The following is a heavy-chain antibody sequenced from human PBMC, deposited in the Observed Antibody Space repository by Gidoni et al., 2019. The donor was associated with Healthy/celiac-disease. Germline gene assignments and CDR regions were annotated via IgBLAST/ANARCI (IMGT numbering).Heavy chain of an antibody. V-gene: IGHV3-53*01. CDR1: GFTVSSNY. Sequence: EVQLVESGGGLIQPGGSLRLSCAASGFTVSSNYMSWVRQAPGKGLEWVSVIYSGGSTYYADSVKGRFTISRDNSKNTLYLQMNSLRAEDTAVYYCARDLTPSHESGKPHYYYYGMDVWGQGTTVTVSS. D-gene: IGHD2-15*01. CDR3: ARDLTPSHESGKPHYYYYGMDV. J-gene: IGHJ6*02. CDR2: IYSGGST.